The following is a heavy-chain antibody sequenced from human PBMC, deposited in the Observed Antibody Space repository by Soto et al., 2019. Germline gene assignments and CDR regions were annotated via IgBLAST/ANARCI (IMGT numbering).Heavy chain of an antibody. V-gene: IGHV1-24*01. CDR1: GYTLTELS. CDR3: ATVPSHIAARDAFDI. CDR2: FDPEDGET. Sequence: ASVKVSCKVSGYTLTELSMHWVRQAPGKGLEWMGGFDPEDGETIYAQKFQGRVTMTEDTSTDTAYMELSSLRSEDTAVYYCATVPSHIAARDAFDIWGQGTMVTVSS. D-gene: IGHD6-13*01. J-gene: IGHJ3*02.